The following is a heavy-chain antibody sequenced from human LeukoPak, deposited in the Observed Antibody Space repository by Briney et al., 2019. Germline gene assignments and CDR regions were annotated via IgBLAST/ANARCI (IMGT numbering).Heavy chain of an antibody. CDR3: AKGGADYRDYFDY. D-gene: IGHD4-11*01. CDR1: GFIFNNYA. CDR2: ISWNSGSI. J-gene: IGHJ4*02. V-gene: IGHV3-9*01. Sequence: GGSLRLSCAGSGFIFNNYAMHWVRQPPGKGLEWVSGISWNSGSIDCADSVKGRFTISRDNAKNSLYLQMNSLRAEDTALYYCAKGGADYRDYFDYWGQGTLVTVSS.